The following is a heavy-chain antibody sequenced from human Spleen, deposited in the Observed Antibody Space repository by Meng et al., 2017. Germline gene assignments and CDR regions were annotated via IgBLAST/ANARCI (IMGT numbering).Heavy chain of an antibody. V-gene: IGHV4-39*07. D-gene: IGHD2-21*01. CDR1: GGSISSSSYY. CDR3: VRNEGYSFGA. CDR2: IYYSGST. J-gene: IGHJ5*02. Sequence: LQLQGSVPGLGKPSEPRSLTCTVSGGSISSSSYYWGWIRQPPGKGLEWIGSIYYSGSTYYNPSLKSRVTISLDKSKNQFSLNVNSVTAADTAVYYCVRNEGYSFGAWGQGTLVTVSS.